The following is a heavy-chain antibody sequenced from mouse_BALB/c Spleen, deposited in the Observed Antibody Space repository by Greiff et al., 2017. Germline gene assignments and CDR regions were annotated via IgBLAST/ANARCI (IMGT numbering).Heavy chain of an antibody. CDR2: ISYSGST. CDR1: GYSITSDYA. CDR3: ARYGNRYAMDY. Sequence: EVKLVESGPGLVKPSQSLSLTCTVTGYSITSDYAWNWIRQFPGNKLEWMGYISYSGSTSYNPSLKSRISITRDTSKNQFFLQLNSVTTEDTATYYCARYGNRYAMDYWGQGTSVTVSS. D-gene: IGHD2-10*02. J-gene: IGHJ4*01. V-gene: IGHV3-2*02.